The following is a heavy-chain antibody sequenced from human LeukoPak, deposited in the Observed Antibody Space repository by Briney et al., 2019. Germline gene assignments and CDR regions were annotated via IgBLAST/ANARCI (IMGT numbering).Heavy chain of an antibody. CDR1: VFTFSSYW. J-gene: IGHJ4*02. Sequence: GGSLRLSCAASVFTFSSYWMHWVRQAPGKGLVWVSGIRSDGSTTSDADSVKGPFTISRDNAKNTLYLQMNSLRAEDTAVYYCARGTGPGYYHYWGQGTLVTVSS. V-gene: IGHV3-74*01. CDR3: ARGTGPGYYHY. CDR2: IRSDGSTT.